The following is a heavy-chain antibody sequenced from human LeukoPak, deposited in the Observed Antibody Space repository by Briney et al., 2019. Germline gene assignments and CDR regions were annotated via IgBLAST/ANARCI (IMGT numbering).Heavy chain of an antibody. V-gene: IGHV7-4-1*02. D-gene: IGHD3-16*01. CDR2: INMYTANP. J-gene: IGHJ4*02. CDR1: GYTFTRYA. Sequence: VASVKVPCKASGYTFTRYAINWLRQAPGQGLEWMGWINMYTANPAYAQGFTERFVFPLDTSVTTAYLQISNLKTEDTAVYYCARHDNDDDFDYWGQGTLVTVSS. CDR3: ARHDNDDDFDY.